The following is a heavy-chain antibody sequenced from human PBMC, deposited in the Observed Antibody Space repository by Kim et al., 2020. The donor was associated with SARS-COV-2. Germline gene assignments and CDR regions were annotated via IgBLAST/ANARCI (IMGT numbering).Heavy chain of an antibody. D-gene: IGHD4-17*01. Sequence: TTDYAAPVKGRFTISRDDSKNPLYLQMNSLKTEDTAVYYCTTLLGLLIDYWGQGTLVTVSS. V-gene: IGHV3-15*01. CDR2: TT. CDR3: TTLLGLLIDY. J-gene: IGHJ4*02.